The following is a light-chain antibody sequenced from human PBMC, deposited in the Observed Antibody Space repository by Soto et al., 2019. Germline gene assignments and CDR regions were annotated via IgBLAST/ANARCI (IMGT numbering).Light chain of an antibody. V-gene: IGLV2-14*01. Sequence: QSVLTQPASVSGSPGQSITISCTGTSSDVGGYNYVSWYQQHPGKAPKLMIYEVTNRPSGVSNRFSGSKSGNTASLTTSGLQAEDEADYYCSSYTSRSTLVFGTGTKLTVL. CDR2: EVT. CDR1: SSDVGGYNY. CDR3: SSYTSRSTLV. J-gene: IGLJ1*01.